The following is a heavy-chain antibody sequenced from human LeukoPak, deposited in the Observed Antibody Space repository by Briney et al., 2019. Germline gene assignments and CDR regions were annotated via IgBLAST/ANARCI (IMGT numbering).Heavy chain of an antibody. J-gene: IGHJ6*04. Sequence: GGSLRLSCAASGFTLSTYGMSWVRQTPGKGLEWVAATSSSDAGTYHADSVRGRFTISRDKSKNSLYLQMNSLRAEDTAVYYCAELGITMIGGVWGKGTMVTVSS. D-gene: IGHD3-10*02. CDR1: GFTLSTYG. V-gene: IGHV3-23*01. CDR3: AELGITMIGGV. CDR2: TSSSDAGT.